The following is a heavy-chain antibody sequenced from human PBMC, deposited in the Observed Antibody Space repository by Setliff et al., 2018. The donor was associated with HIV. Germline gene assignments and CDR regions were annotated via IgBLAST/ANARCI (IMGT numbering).Heavy chain of an antibody. Sequence: SETLSLTCTVSNGSISNSAYYWGWIRQPPGKALEWIGSVYYSGSTYYNPSLKSRITISEDTSRNQFSLKLNSVTAADTAVYYCARDSNAPYFQHWGQGTLVTVSS. CDR1: NGSISNSAYY. J-gene: IGHJ1*01. D-gene: IGHD1-1*01. CDR2: VYYSGST. CDR3: ARDSNAPYFQH. V-gene: IGHV4-39*07.